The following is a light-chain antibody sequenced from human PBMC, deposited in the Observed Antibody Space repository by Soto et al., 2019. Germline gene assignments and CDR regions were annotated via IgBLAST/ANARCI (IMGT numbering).Light chain of an antibody. J-gene: IGKJ4*01. V-gene: IGKV1-5*01. Sequence: DIQLTQSPSTLSASVGDRVTITCRASQSISSWLAGYQQKPGKAPTLLIYYASSFESGVPSRFSGSGSGTEFTPTISSLQPDDFATYYCEQYNSYSPLTFGGGTKVEIK. CDR2: YAS. CDR3: EQYNSYSPLT. CDR1: QSISSW.